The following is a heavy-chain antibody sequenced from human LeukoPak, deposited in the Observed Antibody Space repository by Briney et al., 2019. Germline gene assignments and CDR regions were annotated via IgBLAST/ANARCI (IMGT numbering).Heavy chain of an antibody. CDR3: AKESLVLRYFDWLPPLGY. Sequence: PGGSLRLSCAASGFTFSSHGMNWVRQAPGKGLEWVSGIRGDGVTTYYADSVKGRFTISRDNSKNTLYLQMNSLRAEDTAVYYCAKESLVLRYFDWLPPLGYWGQGTLVTVSS. V-gene: IGHV3-23*01. CDR2: IRGDGVTT. D-gene: IGHD3-9*01. CDR1: GFTFSSHG. J-gene: IGHJ4*02.